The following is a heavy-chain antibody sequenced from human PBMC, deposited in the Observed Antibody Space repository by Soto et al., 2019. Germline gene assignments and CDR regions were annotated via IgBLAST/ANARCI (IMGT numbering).Heavy chain of an antibody. V-gene: IGHV3-30*18. J-gene: IGHJ5*02. Sequence: GGSLRLSCAASGFTFSSYGMHWVRQAPGKGLEWVAVISYDGSNKYYADSVKGRFTISRDNSKNTLYLQMNSLRAEDTAVYYCAKVVVPRGFDPWGQGTLVTVSS. CDR1: GFTFSSYG. D-gene: IGHD2-2*01. CDR2: ISYDGSNK. CDR3: AKVVVPRGFDP.